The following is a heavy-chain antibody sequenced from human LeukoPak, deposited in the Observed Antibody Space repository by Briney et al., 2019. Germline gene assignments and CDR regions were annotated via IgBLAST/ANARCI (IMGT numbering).Heavy chain of an antibody. V-gene: IGHV1-69*04. CDR1: GGTFSTYS. J-gene: IGHJ5*02. CDR2: IIPILAKA. Sequence: GASVKVSCKASGGTFSTYSISWVRQAPGQGLEWMGRIIPILAKANYAQKFQGRVTITADKSTSTAYMDLSSLRSEDTAVYYCARDGDTRNWFDPWGQGTLVTVSS. D-gene: IGHD2-21*02. CDR3: ARDGDTRNWFDP.